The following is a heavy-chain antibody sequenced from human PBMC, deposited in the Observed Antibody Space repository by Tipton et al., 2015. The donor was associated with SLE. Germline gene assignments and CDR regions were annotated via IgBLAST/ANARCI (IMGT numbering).Heavy chain of an antibody. CDR2: ISGSGGST. CDR3: AKDSCGGDCYSDFDY. CDR1: GFTFSSYA. J-gene: IGHJ4*02. V-gene: IGHV3-23*01. D-gene: IGHD2-21*01. Sequence: GSLRLSCAASGFTFSSYAMSWVRQAPGQGLEWVSLISGSGGSTYYADSVKGRFTISRDNSKNTLYLQMNSLRAEDTAVYYCAKDSCGGDCYSDFDYWGQGTLVTVSS.